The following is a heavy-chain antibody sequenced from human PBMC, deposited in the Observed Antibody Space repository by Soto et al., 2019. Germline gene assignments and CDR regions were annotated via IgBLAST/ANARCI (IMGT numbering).Heavy chain of an antibody. D-gene: IGHD6-13*01. J-gene: IGHJ6*02. CDR2: IYPGDSDT. CDR3: ARHELGGDNQQMVIDTYYYSYGIDV. V-gene: IGHV5-51*01. Sequence: GGSLKISFKCSGYSFTSYWIVLGLQVPGKGLDWVGIIYPGDSDTRYSPSFQGQVTISADKSISTAYLQWSSLKASDTAMYYCARHELGGDNQQMVIDTYYYSYGIDVWGQGTTVTVSS. CDR1: GYSFTSYW.